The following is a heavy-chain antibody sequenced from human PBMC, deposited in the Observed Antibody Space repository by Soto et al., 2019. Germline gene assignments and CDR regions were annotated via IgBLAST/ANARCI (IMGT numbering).Heavy chain of an antibody. CDR1: GFTFSSYG. Sequence: LRLSCAASGFTFSSYGMHWVRQAPGKGLEWVAVIWYDGSNKYYADSVKGRFTISRDNSKNTLYLQMNSLRAEDTAVYYCAREQTSIAASPTLDYWGQGTLVTVSS. V-gene: IGHV3-33*01. CDR3: AREQTSIAASPTLDY. D-gene: IGHD6-6*01. J-gene: IGHJ4*01. CDR2: IWYDGSNK.